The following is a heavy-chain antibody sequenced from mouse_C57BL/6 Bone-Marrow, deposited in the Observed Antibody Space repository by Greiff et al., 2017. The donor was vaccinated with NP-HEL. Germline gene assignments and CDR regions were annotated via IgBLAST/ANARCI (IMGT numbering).Heavy chain of an antibody. V-gene: IGHV1-64*01. CDR2: IHPNSGST. J-gene: IGHJ2*01. CDR1: GYTFTSYW. Sequence: QVQLQQPGAELVKPGASVKLSCKASGYTFTSYWMHWVKQRPGQGLEWIGMIHPNSGSTNYNEKFKSKATLTVDKSSSTAYMQLISLTSEDSAVYYCAREGTVVASGDYWGQGTTLTVSS. CDR3: AREGTVVASGDY. D-gene: IGHD1-1*01.